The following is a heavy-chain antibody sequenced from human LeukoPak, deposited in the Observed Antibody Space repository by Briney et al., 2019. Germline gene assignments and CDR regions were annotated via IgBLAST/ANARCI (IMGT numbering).Heavy chain of an antibody. J-gene: IGHJ4*02. CDR1: GFTFSSYG. CDR2: IRYDGSNK. V-gene: IGHV3-30*02. CDR3: ASNRYGGNPQ. Sequence: TGGSLRLSCAASGFTFSSYGMHWVRQAPGKGLEWVAFIRYDGSNKYYADSVKGRFTISRDNSKNTLYLQMDSLRAEDTAVYYCASNRYGGNPQWGQGTLVTVSS. D-gene: IGHD4-23*01.